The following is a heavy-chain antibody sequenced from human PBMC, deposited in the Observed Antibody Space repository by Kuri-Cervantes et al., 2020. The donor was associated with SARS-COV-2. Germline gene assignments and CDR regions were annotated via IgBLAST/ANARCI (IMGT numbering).Heavy chain of an antibody. D-gene: IGHD3-22*01. J-gene: IGHJ4*02. Sequence: GGSLRLSCTASGFIFSDYYMTWIRQAPGKGLEWVSNIGPSGTTKYYADSVKGRFTISRDNSKNTLYLRMNSLRAEDSAVYYCANSYYDTTTVPRLDYWGQGTLVTDSS. V-gene: IGHV3-11*04. CDR1: GFIFSDYY. CDR3: ANSYYDTTTVPRLDY. CDR2: IGPSGTTK.